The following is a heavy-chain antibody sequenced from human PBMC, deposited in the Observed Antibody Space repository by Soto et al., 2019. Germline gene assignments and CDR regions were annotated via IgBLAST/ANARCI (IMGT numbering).Heavy chain of an antibody. D-gene: IGHD4-17*01. V-gene: IGHV3-21*01. CDR2: ISSSSSYI. CDR3: ARDGPSTGNPGGDYSPFAY. CDR1: GFTFSSYS. Sequence: GGSLRLSCAASGFTFSSYSMNWVRQAPGKGLEWVSSISSSSSYIYYADSVKGRFTISRDNAKNSLYLQMNSLRAEDTAVYYCARDGPSTGNPGGDYSPFAYWGQGTLVTVSS. J-gene: IGHJ4*02.